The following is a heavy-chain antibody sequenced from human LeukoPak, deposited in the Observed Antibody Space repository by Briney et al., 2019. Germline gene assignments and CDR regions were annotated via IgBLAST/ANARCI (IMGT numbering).Heavy chain of an antibody. J-gene: IGHJ4*02. D-gene: IGHD3-10*01. Sequence: PSETLSLTCTVSGGSISSSSYYWGWIRQPPGKGLEWIGSIYYSGSTYYNPSLKSRVTISVDTSKNQFSLKLSSVTAADTAVYYCASEIIRITMVRGEYWGQGTLVTVSS. CDR1: GGSISSSSYY. V-gene: IGHV4-39*07. CDR3: ASEIIRITMVRGEY. CDR2: IYYSGST.